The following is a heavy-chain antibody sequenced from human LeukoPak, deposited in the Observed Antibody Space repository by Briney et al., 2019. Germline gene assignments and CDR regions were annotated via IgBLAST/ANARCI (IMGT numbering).Heavy chain of an antibody. CDR3: ARDMIAARPNWFDP. D-gene: IGHD6-6*01. Sequence: ASVKVSCKASGYTFTTYGISWVRQAPGQGLEWMGWISAYNGNTNDAQKLQGRVTMTTDASTSTAYMEMRSLRSDDTAVYYCARDMIAARPNWFDPWGQGTLVTVSS. J-gene: IGHJ5*02. V-gene: IGHV1-18*01. CDR2: ISAYNGNT. CDR1: GYTFTTYG.